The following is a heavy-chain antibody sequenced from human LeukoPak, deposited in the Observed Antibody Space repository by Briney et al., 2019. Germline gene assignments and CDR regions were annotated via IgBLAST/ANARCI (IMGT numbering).Heavy chain of an antibody. D-gene: IGHD3-22*01. CDR3: AIMHGYYDGSGYWVQ. Sequence: GGSLGLSCAASGFTLSSYGMSWVRQAPGKGLEWVSFSTTSGATTSYADSVKGRFTISRDNPRNTLYMQMNSLRDEDTALYYCAIMHGYYDGSGYWVQWGQGTLVTVSS. CDR2: STTSGATT. V-gene: IGHV3-23*01. J-gene: IGHJ4*02. CDR1: GFTLSSYG.